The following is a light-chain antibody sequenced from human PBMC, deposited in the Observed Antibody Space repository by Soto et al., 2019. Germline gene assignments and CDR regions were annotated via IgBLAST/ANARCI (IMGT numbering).Light chain of an antibody. CDR1: QEIRSA. J-gene: IGKJ1*01. CDR3: LLDFSYFGA. CDR2: AAS. Sequence: AIQLTPSPSSLSAPGGDRVTITCRASQEIRSALGWDQQKPGKVPKLLIYAASTLQCGVPSRFSGSGSGTDFTLTISSLQPEDFATYCCLLDFSYFGAVGQGTKVDSK. V-gene: IGKV1-6*01.